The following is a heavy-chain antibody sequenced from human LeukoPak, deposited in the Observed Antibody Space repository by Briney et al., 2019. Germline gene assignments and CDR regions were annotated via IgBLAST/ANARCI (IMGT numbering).Heavy chain of an antibody. J-gene: IGHJ4*02. CDR3: ARDPYEDGGNSGFDY. V-gene: IGHV3-33*01. D-gene: IGHD4-23*01. Sequence: RSLRLSCAASGVTSTSYGTHCGRETPHEGRERGAVIWYDGSNKYYAASVKGRFTISRDNSKNTLYLQMNSLRADDTAAYYCARDPYEDGGNSGFDYWGQGTLDTVSS. CDR1: GVTSTSYG. CDR2: IWYDGSNK.